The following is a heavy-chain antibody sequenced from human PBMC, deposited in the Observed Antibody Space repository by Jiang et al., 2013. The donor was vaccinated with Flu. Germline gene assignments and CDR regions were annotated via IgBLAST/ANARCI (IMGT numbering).Heavy chain of an antibody. J-gene: IGHJ6*04. V-gene: IGHV5-10-1*01. CDR2: IDPSDSYT. CDR3: ARRGRGSGSHYGMDV. CDR1: GYSFTSYW. D-gene: IGHD3-10*01. Sequence: GAEVKKPGESLRISCKGSGYSFTSYWISWVRQMPGKGLEWMGRIDPSDSYTNYSPSFQGHVTISADKSISTAYLQWSSLKASDTAMYYCARRGRGSGSHYGMDVWGKGTTVTVSS.